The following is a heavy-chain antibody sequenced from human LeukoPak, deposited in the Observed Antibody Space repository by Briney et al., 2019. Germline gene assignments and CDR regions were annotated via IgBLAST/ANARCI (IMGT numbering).Heavy chain of an antibody. V-gene: IGHV3-23*01. CDR3: AKDYCGGDCYLYYFDY. CDR2: ISGSGCST. Sequence: GGSLRLSCAASGFTFSSYAMSWVRQAPGKGLEGVSAISGSGCSTYYAVSEKGRFTISRDNSKNTLYLQMNSLRAEDTAVYYCAKDYCGGDCYLYYFDYWGQGTLVTVSS. CDR1: GFTFSSYA. D-gene: IGHD2-21*02. J-gene: IGHJ4*02.